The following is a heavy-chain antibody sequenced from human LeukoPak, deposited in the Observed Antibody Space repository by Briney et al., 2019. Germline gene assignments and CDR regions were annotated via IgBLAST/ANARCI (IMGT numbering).Heavy chain of an antibody. D-gene: IGHD2/OR15-2a*01. V-gene: IGHV3-66*01. CDR3: ARDPPAVLLDTYG. J-gene: IGHJ4*02. CDR1: GFSVTSNY. CDR2: VYSGGDT. Sequence: PGGSLRLSCTASGFSVTSNYINWVRQAPGKALEWVSLVYSGGDTYYADSVKGRFTISRDNSKNMVYLQMNRLRAEDTALYYCARDPPAVLLDTYGWGQGTLVTVSS.